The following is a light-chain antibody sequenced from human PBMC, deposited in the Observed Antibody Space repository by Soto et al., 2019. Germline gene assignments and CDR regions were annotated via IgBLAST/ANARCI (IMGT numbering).Light chain of an antibody. J-gene: IGLJ2*01. V-gene: IGLV1-47*01. CDR2: RNN. CDR3: AAWDDSLSGVV. CDR1: SSNIGSNY. Sequence: QSVLTQPPSVSETPGQGVTISCSGSSSNIGSNYVYWYQQLPGTAPKLLIYRNNQRPSGVPDLFSGSKSGTSASLAISGLRSDDEADYYCAAWDDSLSGVVFGGGSQLTVL.